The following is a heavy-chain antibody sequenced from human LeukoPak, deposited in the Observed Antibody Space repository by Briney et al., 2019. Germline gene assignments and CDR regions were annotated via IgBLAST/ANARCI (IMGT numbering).Heavy chain of an antibody. D-gene: IGHD5-12*01. Sequence: ASVKVSCKASGYIFTDYYMHWVRQAPGQGLEWMGIINPSGGSTSYAQKFQGRVTMTRDTSTSTAYMELSSLRSEDTAVYYCARDLRGYSYYYGMDVWGQGTTVTVSS. V-gene: IGHV1-46*01. CDR1: GYIFTDYY. CDR3: ARDLRGYSYYYGMDV. CDR2: INPSGGST. J-gene: IGHJ6*02.